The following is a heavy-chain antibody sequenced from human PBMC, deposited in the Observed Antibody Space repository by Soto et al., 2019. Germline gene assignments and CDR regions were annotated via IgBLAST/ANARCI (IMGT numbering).Heavy chain of an antibody. D-gene: IGHD1-1*01. CDR1: GGSFSGYY. CDR2: INHSGST. CDR3: AREMGLTRPYDY. J-gene: IGHJ4*02. Sequence: QVQLQQWGAGLLKPSETLSLTCAVYGGSFSGYYWSWISQPPGKGLEWIGEINHSGSTNYNPSLKSRVTISVDTSKNQFSLKLSSVTAADTAVYYCAREMGLTRPYDYWGQGTLVTVSS. V-gene: IGHV4-34*01.